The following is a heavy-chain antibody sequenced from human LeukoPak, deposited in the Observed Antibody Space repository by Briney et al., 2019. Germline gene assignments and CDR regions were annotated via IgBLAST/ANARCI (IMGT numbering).Heavy chain of an antibody. CDR1: GGSISSISYY. D-gene: IGHD2-21*01. CDR2: IYYSQST. J-gene: IGHJ4*02. CDR3: AGSVVRNVDY. V-gene: IGHV4-39*01. Sequence: SETLSLTCTVSGGSISSISYYWGWLRQPPGRGLEWYGSIYYSQSTYYNPSLKSRVTISVDTSKNQFSRKLSSVTAADTAVYCCAGSVVRNVDYWGQGTLVTVSS.